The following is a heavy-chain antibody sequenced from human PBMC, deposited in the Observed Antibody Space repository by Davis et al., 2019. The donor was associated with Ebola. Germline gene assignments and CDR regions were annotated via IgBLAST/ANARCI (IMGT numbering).Heavy chain of an antibody. D-gene: IGHD6-13*01. Sequence: AASVKVSCKASGGTFSSYAISWVRQAPGQGLEWMGRIIPMLGIANYAQKSQGRVTITADKSTSTAYMELSSLRSEDTAVYYCARESNRYSSSWYEESWFDPWGQGTLVTVSS. V-gene: IGHV1-69*04. CDR2: IIPMLGIA. CDR1: GGTFSSYA. CDR3: ARESNRYSSSWYEESWFDP. J-gene: IGHJ5*02.